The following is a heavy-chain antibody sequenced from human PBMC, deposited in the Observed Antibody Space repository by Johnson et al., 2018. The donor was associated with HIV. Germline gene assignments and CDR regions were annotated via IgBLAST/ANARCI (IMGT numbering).Heavy chain of an antibody. Sequence: QVQLVESGGGVVQPGGSLRLSCAASGFTFSSYGMHWVRQAPGKGLEWVAFIRYDGSNKYYADSVKGRFTISRDNAKNSLYLQMNSLRAEDTAVYYCARVLYYYGSGSYYVRAFDIWGQGTMVTVSS. CDR3: ARVLYYYGSGSYYVRAFDI. V-gene: IGHV3-30*02. J-gene: IGHJ3*02. CDR1: GFTFSSYG. D-gene: IGHD3-10*01. CDR2: IRYDGSNK.